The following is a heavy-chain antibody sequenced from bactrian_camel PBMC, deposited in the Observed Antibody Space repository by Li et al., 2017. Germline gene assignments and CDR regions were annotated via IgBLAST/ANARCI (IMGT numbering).Heavy chain of an antibody. CDR1: GDTLSRRC. V-gene: IGHV3S53*01. Sequence: VQLVESGGGSVQTGGSLRLSCVVSGDTLSRRCVGWRRQAPGKNGEGVATIDGNGFAMYADSVRGRFTCSRDNDKNTLYLQLSSLKTEDTAMYYCAKHFGSGGRVFGSWGQGTQVTVS. CDR3: AKHFGSGGRVFGS. J-gene: IGHJ6*01. CDR2: IDGNGFA.